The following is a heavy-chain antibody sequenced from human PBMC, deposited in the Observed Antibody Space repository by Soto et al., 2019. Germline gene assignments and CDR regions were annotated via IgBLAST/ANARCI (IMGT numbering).Heavy chain of an antibody. Sequence: ASVKVSCKVSGYTLTELSMHWVRQAPGKGLEWMGGFDPEDGETIYAQKFQGRVTMTEDTSTDTAYMELSSLRSEDTAVYYCARDMGSSGPRPYNWFDPWGQGTLVTVSS. J-gene: IGHJ5*02. CDR1: GYTLTELS. CDR2: FDPEDGET. V-gene: IGHV1-24*01. D-gene: IGHD3-22*01. CDR3: ARDMGSSGPRPYNWFDP.